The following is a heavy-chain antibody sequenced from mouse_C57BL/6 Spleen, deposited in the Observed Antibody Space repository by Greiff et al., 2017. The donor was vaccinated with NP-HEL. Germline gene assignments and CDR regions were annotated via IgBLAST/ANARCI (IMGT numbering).Heavy chain of an antibody. CDR2: IDPSDSET. D-gene: IGHD1-2*01. V-gene: IGHV1-52*01. J-gene: IGHJ1*03. Sequence: QVQLQQPGAELVRPGSSVKLSCKASGYTFTSYWMHWVKQRPIQGLEWIGNIDPSDSETHYNQKFKDKATLTVDKSSSTAYMQLSSLTSDDSAVCDGAREGVTTAPGFDVWGTGTTVTVSS. CDR1: GYTFTSYW. CDR3: AREGVTTAPGFDV.